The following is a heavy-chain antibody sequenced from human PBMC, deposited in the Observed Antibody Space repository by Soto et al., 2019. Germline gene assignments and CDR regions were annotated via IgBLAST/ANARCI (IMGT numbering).Heavy chain of an antibody. CDR2: IIPVFGTT. J-gene: IGHJ6*02. V-gene: IGHV1-69*13. Sequence: GASVKVSCKASGGTFRNYGIGWLRQAPGQGLEWMGGIIPVFGTTNYAQKFQGRVTITADESTSTAYIEVSSLRSEDTAMFYCGRYCSGGSCHTLYYYGMDVWGQGTTVTSP. CDR3: GRYCSGGSCHTLYYYGMDV. CDR1: GGTFRNYG. D-gene: IGHD2-15*01.